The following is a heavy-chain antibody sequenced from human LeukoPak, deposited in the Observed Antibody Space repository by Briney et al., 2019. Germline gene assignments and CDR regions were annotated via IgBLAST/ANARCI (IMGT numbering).Heavy chain of an antibody. Sequence: PSETLSLTCTVSGGSISSYYWSWIRQPPGKGLEWIGYIYYSGSTNYNPSLKSRVTISVDTSKNQFSLKLSSVTAADTAVYYCARDKHGSGSFDYWGQGTLVTVSS. CDR3: ARDKHGSGSFDY. D-gene: IGHD3-10*01. CDR2: IYYSGST. J-gene: IGHJ4*02. CDR1: GGSISSYY. V-gene: IGHV4-59*01.